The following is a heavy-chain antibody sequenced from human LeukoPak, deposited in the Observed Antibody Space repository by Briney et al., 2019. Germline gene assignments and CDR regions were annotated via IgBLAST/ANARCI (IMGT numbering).Heavy chain of an antibody. CDR1: GGSFSGYY. Sequence: SETLSLTCAVYGGSFSGYYWSWIRQPPGKGLEWIGEINHSGITNYNPSLKSRFTISVDTSKNQFSLKVNSVTAADTAVYYCANYESWGRGTQVTVSS. CDR3: ANYES. V-gene: IGHV4-34*01. J-gene: IGHJ4*02. CDR2: INHSGIT.